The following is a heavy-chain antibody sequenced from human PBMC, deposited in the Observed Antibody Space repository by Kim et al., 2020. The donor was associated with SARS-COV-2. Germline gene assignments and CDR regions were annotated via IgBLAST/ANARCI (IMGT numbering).Heavy chain of an antibody. CDR3: ARDQGDY. J-gene: IGHJ4*02. V-gene: IGHV3-64*01. CDR2: ISSNGGST. CDR1: GFTFSSYA. Sequence: GGSLRLSCAASGFTFSSYAMHWVRQAPGKGLEYVSAISSNGGSTYYANSVKGRFTISRDNSKNTLYLQMGSLRAEDMAVYYCARDQGDYWGQGTLVTVSS.